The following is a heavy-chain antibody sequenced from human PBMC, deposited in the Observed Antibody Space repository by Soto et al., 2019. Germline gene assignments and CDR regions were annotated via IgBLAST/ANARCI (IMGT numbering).Heavy chain of an antibody. CDR1: GGTFSSYA. CDR3: ARDVRDYSPSSAFDY. V-gene: IGHV1-69*12. D-gene: IGHD6-13*01. Sequence: QVQLVQSGAEVKKPGSSVKVSCKASGGTFSSYAISWVRQAPGQGLEWMGGIIPIFGTANYAQKFQGRVTIXXDXSXXTAYMELSSLRSEDTAVYYCARDVRDYSPSSAFDYWGQGTLVTVSS. J-gene: IGHJ4*02. CDR2: IIPIFGTA.